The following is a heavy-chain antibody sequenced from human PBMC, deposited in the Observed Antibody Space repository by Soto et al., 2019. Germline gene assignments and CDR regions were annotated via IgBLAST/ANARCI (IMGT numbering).Heavy chain of an antibody. V-gene: IGHV3-21*01. D-gene: IGHD5-12*01. CDR3: ARDIVATIAGRLSYYYMDV. CDR1: GFTFSSYS. Sequence: LRLSCAASGFTFSSYSMNWVRQAPGKGLEWVSSISSSSSYIYYADSVKGRFTISRDNAKNSLYLQMNSLRAEDTAVYYCARDIVATIAGRLSYYYMDVWGKGTTVTVSS. J-gene: IGHJ6*03. CDR2: ISSSSSYI.